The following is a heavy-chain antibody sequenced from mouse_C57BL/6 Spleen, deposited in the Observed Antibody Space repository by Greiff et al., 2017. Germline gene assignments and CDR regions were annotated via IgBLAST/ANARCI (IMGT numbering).Heavy chain of an antibody. CDR1: GFSFNTYA. CDR2: IRSKSNNYAT. J-gene: IGHJ4*01. V-gene: IGHV10-1*01. CDR3: VRYYYGSNAMDY. D-gene: IGHD1-1*01. Sequence: EVQRVESGGGLVQPKGSLKLSCAASGFSFNTYAMNWVRQAPGKGLEWVARIRSKSNNYATYYADSVKDRFTISRDDSESMLYLQMNNLKTEDTAMYYCVRYYYGSNAMDYWGQGTSVTVSS.